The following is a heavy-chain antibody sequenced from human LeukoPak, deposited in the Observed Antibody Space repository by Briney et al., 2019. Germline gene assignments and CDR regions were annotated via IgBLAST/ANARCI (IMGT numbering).Heavy chain of an antibody. J-gene: IGHJ6*02. CDR2: INRDGSER. V-gene: IGHV3-7*03. CDR1: GFTFSNYW. CDR3: ARRNAMDV. Sequence: GGSLRLSCAASGFTFSNYWMTWVRQAPGKGLEWVAGINRDGSERYYVDSVKGRFTVSRDDAKSSLYLQMNSLRAEDTAVYYCARRNAMDVWGQGTTVIVFS.